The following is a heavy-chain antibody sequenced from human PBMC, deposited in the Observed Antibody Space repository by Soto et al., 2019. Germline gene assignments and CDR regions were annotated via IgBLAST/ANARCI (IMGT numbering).Heavy chain of an antibody. CDR1: GFTFSSYA. J-gene: IGHJ4*02. CDR2: ISGSGGST. V-gene: IGHV3-23*01. CDR3: AKDRKTHWEPDY. Sequence: EVQLFESGGGLVQPGGSLRLSCAASGFTFSSYAMSWVRQAPGKGLEWVSAISGSGGSTYYADSVKGRFTISRDNSKNPLYLQMNSLGAEDTAVYYCAKDRKTHWEPDYWGQGTLVTVSS. D-gene: IGHD7-27*01.